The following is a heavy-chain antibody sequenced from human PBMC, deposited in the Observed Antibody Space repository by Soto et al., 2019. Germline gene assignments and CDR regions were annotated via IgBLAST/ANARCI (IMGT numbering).Heavy chain of an antibody. CDR1: GYTFTSYG. CDR3: ANFADSRYYTVEF. Sequence: AAVKVSCKASGYTFTSYGISWVRQAPGQGLEWMGWGSAYNGNTNYAQKLQGRVTMTTDTSTSTAYMELRSLRSDDTAVYYCANFADSRYYTVEFCGQGTSVIVSS. CDR2: GSAYNGNT. D-gene: IGHD3-22*01. V-gene: IGHV1-18*01. J-gene: IGHJ4*02.